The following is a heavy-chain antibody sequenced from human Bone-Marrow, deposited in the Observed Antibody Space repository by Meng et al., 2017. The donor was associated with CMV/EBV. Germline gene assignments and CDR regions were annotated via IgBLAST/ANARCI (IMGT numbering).Heavy chain of an antibody. CDR1: GYTFTSYD. J-gene: IGHJ5*02. V-gene: IGHV1-8*01. CDR3: ARDAVVPAATKTNWFDP. Sequence: ASVKVSCKASGYTFTSYDINWVRQATGQGLEWMGWMNPNSGNTGYAQKFQGRVTMTRNTSISTAYMELSRLRSDDTAVYYCARDAVVPAATKTNWFDPWGQGQWSPSPQ. D-gene: IGHD2-2*01. CDR2: MNPNSGNT.